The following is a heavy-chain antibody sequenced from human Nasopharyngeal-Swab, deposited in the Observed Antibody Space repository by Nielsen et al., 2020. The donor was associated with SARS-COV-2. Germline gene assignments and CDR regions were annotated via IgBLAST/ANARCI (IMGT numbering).Heavy chain of an antibody. CDR2: IWYDGSNK. Sequence: GESLKISCAASGFTFSSYGMHWVRQAPGKGLEWVAVIWYDGSNKYYADSVKGRFTISRDNAKNSLYLQMNSLRAEDTAMYYCAAGTVLGYWGQGTLVTVSS. CDR3: AAGTVLGY. V-gene: IGHV3-33*03. J-gene: IGHJ4*02. D-gene: IGHD1-7*01. CDR1: GFTFSSYG.